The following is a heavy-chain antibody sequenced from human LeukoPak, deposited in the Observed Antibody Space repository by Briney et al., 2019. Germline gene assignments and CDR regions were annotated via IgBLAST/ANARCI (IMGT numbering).Heavy chain of an antibody. Sequence: SVKVSCKASGGTFSSYSITWVRQAPGQGLEWMGGIMPLFNTANYAQQFQGRVTITNEECKSTAYMELSGLRFEETAMYYCARVDGYHYYLDVWGKGTTVTVSS. V-gene: IGHV1-69*05. CDR1: GGTFSSYS. CDR3: ARVDGYHYYLDV. J-gene: IGHJ6*03. CDR2: IMPLFNTA.